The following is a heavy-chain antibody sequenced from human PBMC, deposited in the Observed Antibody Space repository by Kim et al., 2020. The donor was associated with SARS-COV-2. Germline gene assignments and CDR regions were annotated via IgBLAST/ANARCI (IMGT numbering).Heavy chain of an antibody. J-gene: IGHJ4*02. CDR3: AKVQWERSFDY. CDR2: K. Sequence: KYYADSVKGRFTISRDNSKNTLYLQMNSLRAEDTAVYYCAKVQWERSFDYWGQGTLVTVSS. D-gene: IGHD1-26*01. V-gene: IGHV3-30*02.